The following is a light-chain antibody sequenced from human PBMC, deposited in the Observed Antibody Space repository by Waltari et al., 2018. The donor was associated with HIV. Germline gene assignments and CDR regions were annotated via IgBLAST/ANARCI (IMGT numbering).Light chain of an antibody. CDR3: SSSVGSNNYV. CDR1: SSDVGGSPF. J-gene: IGLJ1*01. V-gene: IGLV2-8*01. Sequence: QSALTQPPSASGSPGPSVPISCTGTSSDVGGSPFVPWYQQHPGKAPKVMIDEVTKRPSGVPDRFSGSRSGNTASLTVSGLQAEDEADYYCSSSVGSNNYVFGTGTKVTVL. CDR2: EVT.